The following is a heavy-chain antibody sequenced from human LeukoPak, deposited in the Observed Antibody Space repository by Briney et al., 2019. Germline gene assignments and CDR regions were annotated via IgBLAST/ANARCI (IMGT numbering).Heavy chain of an antibody. CDR1: GYTFTSYG. J-gene: IGHJ4*02. D-gene: IGHD7-27*01. Sequence: ASVKVSCKASGYTFTSYGISWVRQAPGKGLEWMGGFDPEDGETIYAQKFQGRVTMTEDTSTDTAYMELSSLRSEDTAVYYCATVAGDPLFDYWGQGTLVTVSS. CDR2: FDPEDGET. CDR3: ATVAGDPLFDY. V-gene: IGHV1-24*01.